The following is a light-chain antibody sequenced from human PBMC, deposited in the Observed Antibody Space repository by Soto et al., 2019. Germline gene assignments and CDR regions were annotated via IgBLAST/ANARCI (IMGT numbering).Light chain of an antibody. J-gene: IGLJ1*01. CDR3: CAYAGSYNPYV. Sequence: QAAQTQSLSVSGSPGHSVTISCTGTSSDVGGYNYVSWYQQHPGKAPKLMIYDVTKRPSGVPDRFSGSKSGNTASLTISGLQAEDEPDYYCCAYAGSYNPYVSGTGTNVTVL. V-gene: IGLV2-11*01. CDR1: SSDVGGYNY. CDR2: DVT.